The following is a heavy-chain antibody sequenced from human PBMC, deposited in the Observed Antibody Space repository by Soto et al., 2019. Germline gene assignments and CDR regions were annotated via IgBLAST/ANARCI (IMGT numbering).Heavy chain of an antibody. Sequence: EVQLVESGGGLVQLGGSLRLSCAASGFTFSSRWMTWVRQAPGKGLEWVANIKQDENGKDYVDSVKGRFTISRDNAKNSLYLQMNSLRAEDTAVYYCATHDGPAAAGLVLDFWGQGTLVTVSS. CDR2: IKQDENGK. J-gene: IGHJ4*02. CDR1: GFTFSSRW. D-gene: IGHD6-13*01. V-gene: IGHV3-7*02. CDR3: ATHDGPAAAGLVLDF.